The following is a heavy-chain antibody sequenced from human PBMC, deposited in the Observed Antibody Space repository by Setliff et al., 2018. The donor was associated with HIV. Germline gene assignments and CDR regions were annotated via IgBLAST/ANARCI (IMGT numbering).Heavy chain of an antibody. CDR1: GGSISTYY. D-gene: IGHD3-10*01. CDR3: ARGTMVRGVIIVVWNWFDP. J-gene: IGHJ5*02. CDR2: ISYSGST. V-gene: IGHV4-59*08. Sequence: SETLSLTCTVSGGSISTYYWNWIRQPPGKGLEWIGYISYSGSTTYNPSLKSRLTISVDTSKNQFSLKLSSVTAADTAVYYCARGTMVRGVIIVVWNWFDPWGQGALVTVSS.